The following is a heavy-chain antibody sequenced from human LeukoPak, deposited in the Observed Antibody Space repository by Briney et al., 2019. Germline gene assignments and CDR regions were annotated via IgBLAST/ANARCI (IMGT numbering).Heavy chain of an antibody. Sequence: PSETLSFTCTVSGGSITSYYWSWIRQPPGKGLEWIGYIYYSGSTNYNPSLKSRVTISVDTSKNQFSLKLSSVTAADTAVYYCARGGVNYKIAGPWGQGALVTVSS. D-gene: IGHD3-10*01. V-gene: IGHV4-59*01. CDR1: GGSITSYY. CDR3: ARGGVNYKIAGP. J-gene: IGHJ5*02. CDR2: IYYSGST.